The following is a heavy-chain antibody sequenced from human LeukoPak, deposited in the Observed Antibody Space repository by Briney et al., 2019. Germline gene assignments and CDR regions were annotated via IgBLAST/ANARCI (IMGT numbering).Heavy chain of an antibody. Sequence: PSETLSLTCTVSGGSIISYFWSWIRQPPGKGPEWIGYIFDSGTTNYNPSTNYNPSLKSRVTVSLDTSKNHFSLKLSSVTAADTAVYFCARGGVTTIAQYDYWGQGILITVSS. CDR3: ARGGVTTIAQYDY. V-gene: IGHV4-59*01. CDR2: IFDSGTTNYNPST. J-gene: IGHJ4*02. CDR1: GGSIISYF. D-gene: IGHD5-12*01.